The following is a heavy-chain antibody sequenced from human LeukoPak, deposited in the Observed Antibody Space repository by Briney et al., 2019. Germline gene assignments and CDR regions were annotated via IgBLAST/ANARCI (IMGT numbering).Heavy chain of an antibody. J-gene: IGHJ6*03. CDR3: ARNYGDFIRLRYYYYMDV. Sequence: ASVKVSCKVSGYTLTELSMHWVRQAPGKGLEWMGGFDPEDGETIYAQKFQGRVTMTEDTSTDTAYMELSSLRSEDTAVYYCARNYGDFIRLRYYYYMDVWGKGTTVTISS. D-gene: IGHD4-17*01. CDR2: FDPEDGET. V-gene: IGHV1-24*01. CDR1: GYTLTELS.